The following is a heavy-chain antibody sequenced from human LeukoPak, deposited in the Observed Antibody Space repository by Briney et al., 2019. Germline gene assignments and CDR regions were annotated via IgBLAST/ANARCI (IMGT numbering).Heavy chain of an antibody. CDR2: IYSGGST. J-gene: IGHJ3*02. V-gene: IGHV3-66*01. Sequence: PGGSLRLSCAASGFTVSSNYMSWVRQAPGKGLEWVSVIYSGGSTYYADSVKGRFTISRDNSKNTLYLQMNSLRAEDTAVYYCASDNYDSSGYSSFAFDIWGQGTMVTVSS. D-gene: IGHD3-22*01. CDR1: GFTVSSNY. CDR3: ASDNYDSSGYSSFAFDI.